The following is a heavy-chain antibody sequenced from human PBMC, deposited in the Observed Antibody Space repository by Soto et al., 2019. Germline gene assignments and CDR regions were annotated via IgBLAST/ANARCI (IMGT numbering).Heavy chain of an antibody. CDR2: IIPMFGIA. J-gene: IGHJ6*02. CDR3: ARDSGRSDVVAAAISAMVV. Sequence: SVKVSCKASGYIFASYGISWVRQAPGQGLEWMGRIIPMFGIASYAQNFQGRVTITADKSTSTAYMELSSLRSEDTAVYYCARDSGRSDVVAAAISAMVVWGQRTTVTVSS. D-gene: IGHD2-2*01. CDR1: GYIFASYG. V-gene: IGHV1-69*04.